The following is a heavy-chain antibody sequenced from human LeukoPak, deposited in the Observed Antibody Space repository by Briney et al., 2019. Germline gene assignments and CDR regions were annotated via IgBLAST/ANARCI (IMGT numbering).Heavy chain of an antibody. CDR3: ARDQGRAAAGYFDY. V-gene: IGHV1-18*01. Sequence: ASVKVSCKASGGTFSSYAISWVRQAPGQGLEWMGWISAYNGNTNYAQKLQGRVTMTTDTSTSTAYMELRSLRSDDTAVYYCARDQGRAAAGYFDYWGQGTLVTVSS. J-gene: IGHJ4*02. CDR2: ISAYNGNT. D-gene: IGHD6-13*01. CDR1: GGTFSSYA.